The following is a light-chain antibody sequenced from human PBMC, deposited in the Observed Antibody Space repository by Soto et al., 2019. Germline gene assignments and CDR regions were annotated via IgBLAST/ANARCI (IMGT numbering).Light chain of an antibody. CDR2: GNT. CDR3: CSYAGSYSYV. Sequence: QSVLTQPPSVSGAPGQRVTITCTGSSSNIGADYDVHWYQQLPGTAPKVLIYGNTNRPSGVPDRFSGSKSGASASLAITGLQAEDEADYYCCSYAGSYSYVFGTGTKVTVL. V-gene: IGLV1-40*01. CDR1: SSNIGADYD. J-gene: IGLJ1*01.